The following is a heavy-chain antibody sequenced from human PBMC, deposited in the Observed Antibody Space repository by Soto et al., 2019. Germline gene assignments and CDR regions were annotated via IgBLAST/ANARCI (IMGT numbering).Heavy chain of an antibody. CDR3: ARCFSGNYKSSPDENYYFDY. V-gene: IGHV4-59*01. J-gene: IGHJ4*02. CDR2: TYYSGYT. CDR1: GDCIRSYY. Sequence: PSETRSRTGTVCGDCIRSYYWTWMREPPGKGREWIGYTYYSGYTPYTPDLKSRVTIPVDTSKHQFSLKLKYVPDADTAVYSCARCFSGNYKSSPDENYYFDYRGKRTRVT. D-gene: IGHD1-26*01.